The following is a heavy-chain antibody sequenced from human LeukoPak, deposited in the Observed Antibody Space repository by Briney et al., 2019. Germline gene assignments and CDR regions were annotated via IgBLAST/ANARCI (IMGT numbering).Heavy chain of an antibody. Sequence: QPGGSLRLSCAASGFTFSSYAMNWVRQAPGRGLEWVSGFSGSGGTTYYADSVKGRFTISRDNSKNTLSLQMNSLRAEDTAVYYCANGNRCTSPNCLGYYYFYMDVWGKGTTVTVSS. D-gene: IGHD2-8*01. V-gene: IGHV3-23*01. CDR3: ANGNRCTSPNCLGYYYFYMDV. J-gene: IGHJ6*03. CDR2: FSGSGGTT. CDR1: GFTFSSYA.